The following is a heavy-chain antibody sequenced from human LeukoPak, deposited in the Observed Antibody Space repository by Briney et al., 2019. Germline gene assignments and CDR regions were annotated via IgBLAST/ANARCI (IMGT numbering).Heavy chain of an antibody. V-gene: IGHV1-2*02. J-gene: IGHJ4*02. Sequence: ASVKVSCKASGYTLTGHFIHWVRQAPGQGLEWMGWINPDSGGTNYAQNFQGRVTMTRDTSISTAYMELNRLRSDDTAVYYCARVASAVYSDYWGQGTLVTVSS. CDR2: INPDSGGT. CDR3: ARVASAVYSDY. CDR1: GYTLTGHF.